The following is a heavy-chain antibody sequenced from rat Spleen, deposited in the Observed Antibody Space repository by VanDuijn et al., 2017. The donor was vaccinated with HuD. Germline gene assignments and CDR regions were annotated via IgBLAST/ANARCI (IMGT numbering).Heavy chain of an antibody. D-gene: IGHD4-3*01. Sequence: QVQLKESGPGLVQPSQTLSLTCTVSGFSLSSYGVIWVRQPPGKGLEWMGLIWGNGNTNYNSALKSRLSISRDTSKSQVFLKMNNLQTEDTAMYFCARWGNSGYDVMDAWGQGASVTVSS. CDR2: IWGNGNT. J-gene: IGHJ4*01. CDR1: GFSLSSYG. V-gene: IGHV2S61*01. CDR3: ARWGNSGYDVMDA.